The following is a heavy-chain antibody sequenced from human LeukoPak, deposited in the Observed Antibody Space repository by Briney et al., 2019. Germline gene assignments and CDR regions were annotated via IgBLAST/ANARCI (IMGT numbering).Heavy chain of an antibody. D-gene: IGHD3-10*01. V-gene: IGHV1-2*02. J-gene: IGHJ4*02. CDR3: ARSRELLDFDT. Sequence: ASVTVSFKTSGYTFSDYTIHWVRQAPGQGLEWMGWINPSSNAANCAQRFEGRVSLTRDTSISTADMVLTSLTSDDTGVYYCARSRELLDFDTWGQGTLVSVSS. CDR1: GYTFSDYT. CDR2: INPSSNAA.